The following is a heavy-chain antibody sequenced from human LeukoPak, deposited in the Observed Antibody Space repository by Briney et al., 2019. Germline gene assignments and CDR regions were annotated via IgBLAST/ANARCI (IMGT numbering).Heavy chain of an antibody. Sequence: GGSLRLSCEASGFTFSHYAMHRVRQSPGKGLEWVALISYDGSNIQYADSVKGRFTISRDNSKNTLYLQMNTLRTEDTALYYCARDRAAAPWGYFDYWGQGTLVTVSS. V-gene: IGHV3-30-3*01. CDR3: ARDRAAAPWGYFDY. J-gene: IGHJ4*02. CDR2: ISYDGSNI. CDR1: GFTFSHYA. D-gene: IGHD6-13*01.